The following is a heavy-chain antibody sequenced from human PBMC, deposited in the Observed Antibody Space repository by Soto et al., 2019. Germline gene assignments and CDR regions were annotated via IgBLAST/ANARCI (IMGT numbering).Heavy chain of an antibody. CDR3: ARGYGTSYGFGF. CDR1: GFSVSSSY. Sequence: EVQLVETGGTLVQPGGSLRLSCVVSGFSVSSSYMTWVRQAPGKGLEWVSHIYSGGTTHHADYVKGRFTITRDNSKNTLDLQMNSLRTEDTALYYCARGYGTSYGFGFWGQGTLVTVSS. D-gene: IGHD3-16*02. CDR2: IYSGGTT. J-gene: IGHJ4*02. V-gene: IGHV3-53*02.